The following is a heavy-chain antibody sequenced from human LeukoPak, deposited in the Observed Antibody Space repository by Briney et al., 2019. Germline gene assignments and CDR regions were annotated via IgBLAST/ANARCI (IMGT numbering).Heavy chain of an antibody. CDR2: ISPSGGST. CDR1: GYTFTSYY. Sequence: VASVKVSCKASGYTFTSYYMHWVRQAPEQGLEWIGIISPSGGSTSYAQKFQGRVTMTGDTSTSTAYMELSSLRSEDTAVYYCARSIGSGSYYNPFDYWGQGTLVTVSS. CDR3: ARSIGSGSYYNPFDY. V-gene: IGHV1-46*03. J-gene: IGHJ4*02. D-gene: IGHD3-10*01.